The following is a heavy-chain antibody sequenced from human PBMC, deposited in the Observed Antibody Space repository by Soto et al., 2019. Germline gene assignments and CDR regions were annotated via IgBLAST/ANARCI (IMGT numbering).Heavy chain of an antibody. CDR2: IYYSGST. Sequence: PSETLSLTCTVAGGSIGSYYWSWIRQPPGKGLEWIGYIYYSGSTNYNPSLKSRVTISVDTSKNQFSLKLSSVTAADTAVYYCARAGDSSSWYHFDYWGQGTLVTVSS. CDR3: ARAGDSSSWYHFDY. CDR1: GGSIGSYY. V-gene: IGHV4-59*01. D-gene: IGHD6-13*01. J-gene: IGHJ4*02.